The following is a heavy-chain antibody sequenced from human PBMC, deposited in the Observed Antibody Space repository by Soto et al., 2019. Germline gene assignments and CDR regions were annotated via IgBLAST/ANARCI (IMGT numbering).Heavy chain of an antibody. CDR3: ARDAALVVTAIPGY. V-gene: IGHV1-3*01. CDR1: RYTLTSYA. Sequence: ASSNVPCKASRYTLTSYAMHWVRQAPGQRLEWMGWINAGNGNTKYSQKFQGRVTITRDTSASTAYMELSSLRSEDTAVYYCARDAALVVTAIPGYWGQGTLVTVS. CDR2: INAGNGNT. D-gene: IGHD2-21*02. J-gene: IGHJ4*02.